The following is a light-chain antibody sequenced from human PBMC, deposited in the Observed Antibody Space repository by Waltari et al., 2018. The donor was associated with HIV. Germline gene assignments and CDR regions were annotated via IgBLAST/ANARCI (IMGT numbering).Light chain of an antibody. Sequence: TVMTHSPDSLAVSLGERATINSKSSQSDLFSSHNNNYFDWCQQKPGQPPQQLIYWASIRESGVPDRFSGSGSGTDLTLSISSLQAEDVAVYYCQHYYSTPRGVTFGPGTKVGIK. CDR1: QSDLFSSHNNNY. CDR2: WAS. V-gene: IGKV4-1*01. J-gene: IGKJ3*01. CDR3: QHYYSTPRGVT.